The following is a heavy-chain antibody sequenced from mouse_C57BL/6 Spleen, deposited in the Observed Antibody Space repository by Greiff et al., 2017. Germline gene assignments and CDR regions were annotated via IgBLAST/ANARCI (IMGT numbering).Heavy chain of an antibody. D-gene: IGHD2-3*01. V-gene: IGHV1-50*01. J-gene: IGHJ3*01. Sequence: VQLQQPGAELVKPGASVKLSCKASGYTFTSYWMQWVKQRPGQGLEWIGEIDPSDSYTNYNQKFKGKATLTVDTSSSTAYMQLSSLTSEDSAVYYCARGGWLLKAWFAYWGQGTLVTVSA. CDR1: GYTFTSYW. CDR2: IDPSDSYT. CDR3: ARGGWLLKAWFAY.